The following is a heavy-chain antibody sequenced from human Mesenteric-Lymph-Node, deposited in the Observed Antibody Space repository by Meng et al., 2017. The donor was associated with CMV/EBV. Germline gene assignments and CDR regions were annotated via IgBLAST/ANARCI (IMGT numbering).Heavy chain of an antibody. J-gene: IGHJ4*02. CDR2: ISYDGSNK. Sequence: GGSLRLSCAASGFTFSSYAMHWVRQAPGKGLEWVAVISYDGSNKYYADSVKGRFTISRDNSKNTLYLQMNSLRTEDTALYYCARDAADWNLDYWGQGTLVTVSS. V-gene: IGHV3-30-3*01. CDR3: ARDAADWNLDY. D-gene: IGHD1-1*01. CDR1: GFTFSSYA.